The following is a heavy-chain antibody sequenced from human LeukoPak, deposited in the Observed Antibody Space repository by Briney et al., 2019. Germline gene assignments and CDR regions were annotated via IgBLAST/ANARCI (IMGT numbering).Heavy chain of an antibody. CDR3: AREGYNYGLSYSYHFDY. V-gene: IGHV3-30*03. CDR2: ISYDGSNK. D-gene: IGHD5-18*01. J-gene: IGHJ4*02. Sequence: GGPLRLSCAASGFTFSHYGMHWVRQAPGKGLEWVALISYDGSNKYYADSVKGRFTISRDTSKNALYLQMNSLRDEDTAVYYCAREGYNYGLSYSYHFDYWGQGVLVTVSA. CDR1: GFTFSHYG.